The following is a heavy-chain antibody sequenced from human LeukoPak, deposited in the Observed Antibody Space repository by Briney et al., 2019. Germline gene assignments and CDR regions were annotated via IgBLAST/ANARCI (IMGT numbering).Heavy chain of an antibody. CDR1: GFTFSTYS. Sequence: GGSLRLSCAASGFTFSTYSMNWVRQAPGKGLEWVSYISSSSSTIFYADSVKGRFNVSRDNAKNSLYLQMNTLRDEDTAVYYCARSSGSYYNHDYWGQGTLVTVSS. CDR3: ARSSGSYYNHDY. V-gene: IGHV3-48*02. CDR2: ISSSSSTI. J-gene: IGHJ4*02. D-gene: IGHD3-10*01.